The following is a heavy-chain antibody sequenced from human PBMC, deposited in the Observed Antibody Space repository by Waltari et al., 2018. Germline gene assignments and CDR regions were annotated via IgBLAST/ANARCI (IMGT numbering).Heavy chain of an antibody. D-gene: IGHD4-17*01. J-gene: IGHJ6*03. V-gene: IGHV3-23*04. CDR3: ARTTETTSGGYYYYYMDV. CDR2: VSGGGGST. Sequence: EVQLVESGGGLVQPGGSLRRACAASGVTFRSKYLTRVRMAPGKGLGWVASVSGGGGSTYYADSVKGRFTISRDNSKNTLDLQMNSLRAEDTAVYYCARTTETTSGGYYYYYMDVWGKGATVTVSS. CDR1: GVTFRSKY.